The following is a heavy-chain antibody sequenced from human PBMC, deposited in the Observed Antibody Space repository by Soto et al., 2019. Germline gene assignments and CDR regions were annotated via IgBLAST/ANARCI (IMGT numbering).Heavy chain of an antibody. Sequence: LSLSCEGSGCSFAKDAKRWDRQVPMKGLQCAASVSNCAAEKNDSDTVRRTFSITRDNTENSLFLQHDSLRADYPAAYYCAKAARSWTTLWDLWGQGTLVTVSS. V-gene: IGHV3-23*01. CDR3: AKAARSWTTLWDL. CDR2: VSNCAAEK. D-gene: IGHD4-17*01. CDR1: GCSFAKDA. J-gene: IGHJ5*02.